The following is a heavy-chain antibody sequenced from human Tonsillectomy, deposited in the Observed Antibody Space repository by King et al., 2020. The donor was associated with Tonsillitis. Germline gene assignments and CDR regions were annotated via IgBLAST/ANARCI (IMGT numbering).Heavy chain of an antibody. D-gene: IGHD5-18*01. CDR3: VKVVDAAMVSGGDY. J-gene: IGHJ4*02. V-gene: IGHV3-64D*06. CDR1: GFTFSGYS. Sequence: QLVQSGGDLVQPGGSLRLSCSASGFTFSGYSMHWVRQAPGKGLEYVSAISSNGGNTYYADSVKGSFTISRDNSENTLYLQMSSLRTEDTAVYYCVKVVDAAMVSGGDYWGQGTLVTVSS. CDR2: ISSNGGNT.